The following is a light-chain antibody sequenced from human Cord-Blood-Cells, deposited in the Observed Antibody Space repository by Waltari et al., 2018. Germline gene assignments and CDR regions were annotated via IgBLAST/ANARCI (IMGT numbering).Light chain of an antibody. J-gene: IGKJ1*01. CDR1: QSIISW. CDR2: DAS. V-gene: IGKV1-5*01. CDR3: QQYNSYSWT. Sequence: DIQMTQSPSTLSASVGDRVTITCRGSQSIISWLAWCQQKPGKAPKLLIYDASSLESGVPARFRGSGSGIEFTLTISSLQPDDFATYYCQQYNSYSWTFGPGTKVEIK.